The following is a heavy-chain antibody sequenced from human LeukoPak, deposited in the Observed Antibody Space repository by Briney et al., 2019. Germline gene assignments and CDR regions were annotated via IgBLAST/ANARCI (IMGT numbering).Heavy chain of an antibody. CDR2: ISAFNGNT. V-gene: IGHV1-18*01. CDR1: GYTSTRSG. J-gene: IGHJ4*02. Sequence: ASVKVSSKASGYTSTRSGISWVRQAPGQGLEWMGWISAFNGNTNYAQKHQGRVTMTTDTSTSTAYMELRSLRSDDTAVYYCARGHYDYVWGSLDYWGQGTLVTVSS. D-gene: IGHD3-16*01. CDR3: ARGHYDYVWGSLDY.